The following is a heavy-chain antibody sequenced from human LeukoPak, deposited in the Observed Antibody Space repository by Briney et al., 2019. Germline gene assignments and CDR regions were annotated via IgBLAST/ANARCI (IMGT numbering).Heavy chain of an antibody. V-gene: IGHV1-46*01. CDR3: ARAVAGIQYYFDY. D-gene: IGHD6-19*01. Sequence: ASVKVSCKASGGTFSSYAISWVRQAPGQGLEWMGIINPSGGGTGYAQKFQGRVTMTRDTSTSTVYMELSSLRSEDTAVYYCARAVAGIQYYFDYWGQGTLVTVSS. J-gene: IGHJ4*02. CDR2: INPSGGGT. CDR1: GGTFSSYA.